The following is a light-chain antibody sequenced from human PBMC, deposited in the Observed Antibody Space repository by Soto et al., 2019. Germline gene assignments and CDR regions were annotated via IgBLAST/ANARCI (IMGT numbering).Light chain of an antibody. Sequence: EIQVTQSPSSVSASVVNRVTLTFRAGQDIGSWLTWYQHKPGKAPKLLISTSSSLQSGVPSRFSGSGSGTEFTLTISSLQPEDFATYYCQKANSFPLNCGGGNKVDIK. V-gene: IGKV1D-12*01. CDR1: QDIGSW. J-gene: IGKJ4*01. CDR2: TSS. CDR3: QKANSFPLN.